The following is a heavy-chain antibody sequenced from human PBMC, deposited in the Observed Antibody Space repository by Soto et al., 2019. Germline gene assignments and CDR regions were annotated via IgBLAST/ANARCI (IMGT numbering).Heavy chain of an antibody. CDR3: ARGLGGGPAVRRLGYFDY. V-gene: IGHV4-34*01. D-gene: IGHD2-21*01. Sequence: NPSETLSLTCAVYGGSFSGYYWSWIRQPPGKGLEWIGEINHSGSTNYNPSLKSRVTISVDTSKNQFSLKLSSVTAADTAVYYCARGLGGGPAVRRLGYFDYWGQGTLVTVSS. CDR2: INHSGST. CDR1: GGSFSGYY. J-gene: IGHJ4*02.